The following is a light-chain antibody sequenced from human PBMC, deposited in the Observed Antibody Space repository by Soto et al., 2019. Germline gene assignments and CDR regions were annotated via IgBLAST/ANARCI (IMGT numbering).Light chain of an antibody. CDR2: VAS. J-gene: IGKJ2*01. CDR3: QQSGSSPPT. CDR1: QRLSSSY. Sequence: EIVLTQSPGTLSLSPGERATLSCRASQRLSSSYLAWYQQKPGQAPRLLIYVASSRATGIPDRFSGSGSGTDFTLTISRLEREDFAVYYCQQSGSSPPTFGQGTKLEIK. V-gene: IGKV3-20*01.